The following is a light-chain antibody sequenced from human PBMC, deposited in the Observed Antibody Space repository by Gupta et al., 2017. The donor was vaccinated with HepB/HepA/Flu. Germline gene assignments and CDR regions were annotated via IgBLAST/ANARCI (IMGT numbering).Light chain of an antibody. CDR2: GAS. J-gene: IGKJ4*01. CDR3: QQYGSSLLT. V-gene: IGKV3-20*01. Sequence: EMVLTQSQGTLSLSPGERATLSCRASQSVTSNYLAWYQQKPGQAPRLLIYGASSRATGNPDRFSGSGSGTDFTLTIRRLEPEDVAVYYCQQYGSSLLTFGGGTKVEIK. CDR1: QSVTSNY.